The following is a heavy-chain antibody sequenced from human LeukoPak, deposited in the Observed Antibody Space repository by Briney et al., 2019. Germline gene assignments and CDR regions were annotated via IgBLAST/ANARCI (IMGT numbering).Heavy chain of an antibody. V-gene: IGHV4-4*02. CDR1: GGSISSSNW. D-gene: IGHD6-13*01. Sequence: SETLSLTCAVSGGSISSSNWRSWVRQPPGEGVGWIGEIYDSGSTNYKPSLKSRVTISVDTYKKQVSEKLSTVTGADTAVYYCATPSSSSWFKYFQPWGQGTLVTVSS. CDR2: IYDSGST. J-gene: IGHJ1*01. CDR3: ATPSSSSWFKYFQP.